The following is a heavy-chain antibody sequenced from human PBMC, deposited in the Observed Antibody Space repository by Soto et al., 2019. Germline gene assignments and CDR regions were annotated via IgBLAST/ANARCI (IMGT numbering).Heavy chain of an antibody. D-gene: IGHD2-15*01. J-gene: IGHJ3*02. Sequence: EVQLLESGGGLVQPGGSLRLSCAASGFTFSSYAMSWVRQAPGKGLEWVSAISGSGGSTYYADSVKGRFTISRDNSKNTLYLQMNSLRAEDTAVYYCALGGYCSGGNCSDAFDIWGQGTMVTVSS. V-gene: IGHV3-23*01. CDR1: GFTFSSYA. CDR3: ALGGYCSGGNCSDAFDI. CDR2: ISGSGGST.